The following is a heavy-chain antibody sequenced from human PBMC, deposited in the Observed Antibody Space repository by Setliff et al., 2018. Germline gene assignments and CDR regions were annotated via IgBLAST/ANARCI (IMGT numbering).Heavy chain of an antibody. CDR2: INHRGST. CDR3: ARGRNIAARLLDS. CDR1: GGTFSGYH. J-gene: IGHJ4*02. V-gene: IGHV4-34*01. Sequence: SETLSLTCAAYGGTFSGYHLTWIRQSPEKGLEWIDEINHRGSTNYNTSLKSRVTISIDTSRDQFSLKLISMLAADTAVYYCARGRNIAARLLDSWGQGTLVTVSS. D-gene: IGHD6-6*01.